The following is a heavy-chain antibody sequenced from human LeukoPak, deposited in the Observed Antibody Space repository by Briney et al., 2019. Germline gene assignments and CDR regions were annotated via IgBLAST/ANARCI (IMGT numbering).Heavy chain of an antibody. CDR1: GGSISSYY. V-gene: IGHV4-4*07. CDR3: ARGVYRLDY. D-gene: IGHD6-25*01. J-gene: IGHJ4*02. CDR2: IDSSGST. Sequence: SETLSLTCSVAGGSISSYYWSWSRQPAGKGLEWIGRIDSSGSTNYNPSFKSRVTMSVDTSKNQFSLKVTSVTAADTAMYYCARGVYRLDYWGQGTLVTVSS.